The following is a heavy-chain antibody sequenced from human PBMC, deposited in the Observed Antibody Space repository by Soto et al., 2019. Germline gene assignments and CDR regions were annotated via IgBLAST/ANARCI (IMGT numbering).Heavy chain of an antibody. D-gene: IGHD3-10*01. CDR1: GFTFSSYA. CDR3: VKPTGVLLDY. V-gene: IGHV3-64D*06. J-gene: IGHJ4*02. Sequence: GGSLRLSCSASGFTFSSYAMHWVRQAPGKGLEHVSAISSNGGSTYYADSVKGRFTISRDNSKNTLYLQMSSLRAEDTAVYYCVKPTGVLLDYWGQGTLVTVSS. CDR2: ISSNGGST.